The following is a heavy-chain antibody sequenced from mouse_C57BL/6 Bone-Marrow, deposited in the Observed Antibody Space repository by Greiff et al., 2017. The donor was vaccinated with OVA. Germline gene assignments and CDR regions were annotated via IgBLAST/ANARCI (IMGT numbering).Heavy chain of an antibody. V-gene: IGHV5-6*01. CDR1: GFTFSSYG. CDR3: ARHGDYGSFFDY. CDR2: ISSGGSYT. J-gene: IGHJ2*01. D-gene: IGHD1-1*01. Sequence: EVQRVESGGDLVKPGGSLKLSCAASGFTFSSYGMSWVRQTPDKRLEWVATISSGGSYTYYPDSVKGRFTISRDKAKNTLYLQMSSLKSEDTAMYYCARHGDYGSFFDYWGQGTTLTVSS.